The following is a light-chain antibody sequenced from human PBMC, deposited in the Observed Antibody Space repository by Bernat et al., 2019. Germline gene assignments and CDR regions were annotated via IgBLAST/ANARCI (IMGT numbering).Light chain of an antibody. CDR3: CSYTGSSTLLV. J-gene: IGLJ3*02. V-gene: IGLV2-14*03. Sequence: QSALTQPASVSGSPGQSITISCTGTSTDVGAYNYVSWYQQHPDKAPKLIIYDVTSRPSGVSNRFSCSKSGNTSSLTISGLQAEDEADYYCCSYTGSSTLLVFGGGTKLTVL. CDR1: STDVGAYNY. CDR2: DVT.